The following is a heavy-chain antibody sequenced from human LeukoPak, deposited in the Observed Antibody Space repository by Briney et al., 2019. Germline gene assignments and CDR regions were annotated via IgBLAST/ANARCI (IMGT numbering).Heavy chain of an antibody. CDR1: GFTFSSYA. D-gene: IGHD6-19*01. CDR3: AKGIDSSGSVEYFQH. Sequence: GGSLRLSCAASGFTFSSYAMSWVRQAPGKGLEWVSAISGSGGSTYYADSVKGRFTISRDNSKNTLYLQMNSLRAEDTAVYYCAKGIDSSGSVEYFQHWGQGTLVTVSS. CDR2: ISGSGGST. J-gene: IGHJ1*01. V-gene: IGHV3-23*01.